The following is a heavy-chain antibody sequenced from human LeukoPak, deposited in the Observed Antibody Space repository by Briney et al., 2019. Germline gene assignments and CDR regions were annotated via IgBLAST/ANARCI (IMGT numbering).Heavy chain of an antibody. Sequence: GESLKISCKGSGYSFTSYWIGWVRRMPGKGLEWMGIIYPGDSDTRYSPSFQGQVTISADKSISTAYLQWSSLKASDTAMYYCARLGSSPEVGYYFDYWGQGTLVTVSS. V-gene: IGHV5-51*01. CDR2: IYPGDSDT. J-gene: IGHJ4*02. CDR1: GYSFTSYW. CDR3: ARLGSSPEVGYYFDY. D-gene: IGHD6-6*01.